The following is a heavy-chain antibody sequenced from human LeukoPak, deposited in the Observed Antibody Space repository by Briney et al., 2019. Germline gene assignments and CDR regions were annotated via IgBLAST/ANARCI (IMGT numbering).Heavy chain of an antibody. CDR2: IYYTGST. D-gene: IGHD2-15*01. CDR3: ARGRYCSGGSCYKDY. Sequence: ASETLSLTCAVYGGSFSGYYWSWIRQPPGKGLEWIGYIYYTGSTNYKPSLKSRLTISLDTSKNQFSLNLSSVTAADTAVYYCARGRYCSGGSCYKDYWGQGTLVTVSS. J-gene: IGHJ4*02. CDR1: GGSFSGYY. V-gene: IGHV4-59*01.